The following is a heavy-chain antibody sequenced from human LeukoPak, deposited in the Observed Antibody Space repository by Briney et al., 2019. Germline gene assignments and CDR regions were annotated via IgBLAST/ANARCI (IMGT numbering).Heavy chain of an antibody. CDR2: IYENGGTT. CDR1: GFTFRSHA. CDR3: AKSEQLSSFDY. D-gene: IGHD1-14*01. Sequence: GGSLRLSCVGSGFTFRSHAMSWVRQAPEKGLEFVSGIYENGGTTYYADSVKGRFSISRDNSKNTLYLQMNSLRAEDTAVYYCAKSEQLSSFDYWGQGTLVTVSS. V-gene: IGHV3-23*01. J-gene: IGHJ4*02.